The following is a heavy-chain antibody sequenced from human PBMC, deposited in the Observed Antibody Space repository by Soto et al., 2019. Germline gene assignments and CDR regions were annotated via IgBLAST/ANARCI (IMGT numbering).Heavy chain of an antibody. CDR1: GYSFTSYW. V-gene: IGHV5-10-1*01. D-gene: IGHD2-2*01. CDR3: ASAAAPEDWFDH. CDR2: IDPSDSYT. Sequence: PXESLKISCKGSGYSFTSYWISWVRQMPGKGLEWMGRIDPSDSYTNYSPSFQGHVTISADKSISTAYLQWSSLKASDTAMYYCASAAAPEDWFDHWGQGTLVTVSS. J-gene: IGHJ5*02.